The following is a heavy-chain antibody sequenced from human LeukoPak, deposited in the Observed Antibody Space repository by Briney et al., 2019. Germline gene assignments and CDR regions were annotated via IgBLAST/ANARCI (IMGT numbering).Heavy chain of an antibody. CDR3: ARNVGSGFDY. CDR2: INPSGGST. Sequence: ASVKVSCKASGYTFTSYYIHWVRQAPGQGLEWMGFINPSGGSTSYAQKFQGRVTMTRDMSTRTVYMELSSLRSEDTAVYYCARNVGSGFDYWGQGTLVTVSS. J-gene: IGHJ4*02. CDR1: GYTFTSYY. V-gene: IGHV1-46*01. D-gene: IGHD3-10*01.